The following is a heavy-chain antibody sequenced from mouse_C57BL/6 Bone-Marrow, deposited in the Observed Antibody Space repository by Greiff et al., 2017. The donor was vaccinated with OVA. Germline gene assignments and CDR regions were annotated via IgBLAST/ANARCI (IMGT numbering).Heavy chain of an antibody. V-gene: IGHV1-55*01. CDR1: GYTFTSYW. D-gene: IGHD2-5*01. Sequence: QVQLQQPGAELVKPGASVKMSCKASGYTFTSYWITWVKQRPGQGLEWIGGIYPGSGSTNYNAKFKSKATLTVDTSSSTAYMQLSSLTSEDSAVDYCARDGDSNAAWFAYWGQGTLVTVSA. CDR2: IYPGSGST. CDR3: ARDGDSNAAWFAY. J-gene: IGHJ3*01.